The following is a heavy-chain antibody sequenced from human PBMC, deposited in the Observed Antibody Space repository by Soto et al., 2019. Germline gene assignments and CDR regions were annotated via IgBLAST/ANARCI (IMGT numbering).Heavy chain of an antibody. V-gene: IGHV3-21*01. CDR3: ARAQDYEESRLQY. D-gene: IGHD4-17*01. CDR2: ISSSGTYI. J-gene: IGHJ4*02. CDR1: GFTLRTYS. Sequence: EVQLVESGGGLVKPGGSLRLSCAASGFTLRTYSMNWVRQAPGKGLEWVSSISSSGTYIYYGDSVKGRFTISRDKARNSLHLQMDSLRAEDTAVYYCARAQDYEESRLQYWGQGPLVSVSS.